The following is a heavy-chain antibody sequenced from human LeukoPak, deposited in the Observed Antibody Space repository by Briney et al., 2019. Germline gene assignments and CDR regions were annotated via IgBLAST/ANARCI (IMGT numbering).Heavy chain of an antibody. Sequence: GASVKVSCKASGYIFTNYGISWVRQAPGQGLEWMGWISAYNGNTNYAQKLQGRVTMTTDTSTSTAYMELRSLRSDDTAVYYCARGDLSSQLNWFDPWGQGTLVTVSS. CDR2: ISAYNGNT. V-gene: IGHV1-18*01. CDR3: ARGDLSSQLNWFDP. D-gene: IGHD2-2*01. CDR1: GYIFTNYG. J-gene: IGHJ5*02.